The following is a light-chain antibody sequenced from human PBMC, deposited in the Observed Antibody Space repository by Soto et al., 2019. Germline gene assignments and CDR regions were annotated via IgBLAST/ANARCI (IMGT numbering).Light chain of an antibody. V-gene: IGKV1-17*01. CDR3: LQHYNYPWT. J-gene: IGKJ1*01. CDR1: QGITHD. CDR2: DAS. Sequence: DIQMTQSPSSLSASVGDRVTITCRASQGITHDLGWYQQKPGKAPKRLIYDASNLQDGVPSRFSGSGSGTDFTHTISILQPEDFATYYCLQHYNYPWTFGQGTKVELK.